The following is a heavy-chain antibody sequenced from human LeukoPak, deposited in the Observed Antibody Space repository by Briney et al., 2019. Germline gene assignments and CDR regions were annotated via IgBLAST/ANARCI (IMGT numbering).Heavy chain of an antibody. V-gene: IGHV3-23*01. CDR1: GFTFSSYA. J-gene: IGHJ4*02. Sequence: GGSLRLPCAASGFTFSSYAMSWVRQAPGKGLEWVSAISGSGGSTYYADSVKGRFTISRDNSKNTLYLQMNSLRAEDTAVYYCAKDRNPLYSSSWYYFDYWGQGTLVTVSS. D-gene: IGHD6-13*01. CDR3: AKDRNPLYSSSWYYFDY. CDR2: ISGSGGST.